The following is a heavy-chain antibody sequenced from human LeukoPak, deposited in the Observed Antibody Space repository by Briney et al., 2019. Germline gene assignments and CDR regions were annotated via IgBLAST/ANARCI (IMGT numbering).Heavy chain of an antibody. CDR2: INQDGTEK. V-gene: IGHV3-7*01. CDR1: GFPFSTYW. J-gene: IGHJ1*01. CDR3: AKVAKYYYGPDTYYFLEQ. Sequence: GESLRLSCAASGFPFSTYWMSWVRQAPGKGLEWVANINQDGTEKYYVDSVKGRFTISRDYAKNSLYLQMNSLRVEDTAVYYTAKVAKYYYGPDTYYFLEQWGQGTPVTASS. D-gene: IGHD3-10*01.